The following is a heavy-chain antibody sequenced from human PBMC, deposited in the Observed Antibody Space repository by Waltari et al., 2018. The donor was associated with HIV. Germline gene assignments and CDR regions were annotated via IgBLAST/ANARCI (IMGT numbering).Heavy chain of an antibody. CDR2: IIPIFGTA. CDR3: ARDVTMVRGRDWFDP. J-gene: IGHJ5*02. D-gene: IGHD3-10*01. Sequence: QVQLVQSGAEVKKPGYSVKVSCKASGGTFRSYAISWVRQAPGQGLEWMGGIIPIFGTANYAQKFQGRVTITADESTSTAYMELSSLRSEDTAVYYCARDVTMVRGRDWFDPWGQGTLVTVSS. V-gene: IGHV1-69*01. CDR1: GGTFRSYA.